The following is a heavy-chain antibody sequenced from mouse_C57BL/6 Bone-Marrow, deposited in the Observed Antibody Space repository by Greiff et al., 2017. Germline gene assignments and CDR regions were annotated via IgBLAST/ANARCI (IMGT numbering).Heavy chain of an antibody. CDR1: GYTFTSYW. CDR2: INPSSGYT. J-gene: IGHJ1*03. CDR3: ARRYYGSGYFDV. Sequence: VQLQESGAELAKPGASVKLSCKASGYTFTSYWMHWVKQWPGQGLEWIGYINPSSGYTKYNQKFKDKATLTADKSSSTAYMQLSSLTYVDSADYSCARRYYGSGYFDVWGTGTTVTVSS. D-gene: IGHD1-1*01. V-gene: IGHV1-7*01.